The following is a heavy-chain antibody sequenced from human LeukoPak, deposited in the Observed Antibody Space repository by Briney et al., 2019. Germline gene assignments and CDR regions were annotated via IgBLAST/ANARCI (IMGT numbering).Heavy chain of an antibody. Sequence: ASVKVSCKASGYTFTSYDINWVRQATGQGLEWMGWMNPNSGNTGYAQKFQGRVTMTRNTSISTAYMELSSLRSEDTAVYYCARASSSGWSFDYWGQGTLVTVSS. CDR2: MNPNSGNT. J-gene: IGHJ4*02. D-gene: IGHD6-19*01. V-gene: IGHV1-8*01. CDR1: GYTFTSYD. CDR3: ARASSSGWSFDY.